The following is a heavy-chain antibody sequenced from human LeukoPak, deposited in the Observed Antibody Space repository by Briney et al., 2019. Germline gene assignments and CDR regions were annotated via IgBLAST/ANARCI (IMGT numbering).Heavy chain of an antibody. CDR2: ISYGGGTK. V-gene: IGHV3-11*04. CDR1: GFSFSDYY. D-gene: IGHD2-15*01. J-gene: IGHJ6*03. Sequence: GGSLRLSCAASGFSFSDYYINWIRQAPGKGLEWVSYISYGGGTKHYADSVKGRFTVSRDNAKNSVILQMNSLRDEDTAVYYCVRGGQCSGGSCYADYFYYYMDVWGKGTTVIVSS. CDR3: VRGGQCSGGSCYADYFYYYMDV.